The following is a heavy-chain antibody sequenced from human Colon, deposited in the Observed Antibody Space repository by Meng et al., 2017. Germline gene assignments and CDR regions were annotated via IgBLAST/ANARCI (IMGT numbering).Heavy chain of an antibody. D-gene: IGHD2-15*01. V-gene: IGHV3-9*01. CDR3: AKVDSTCTGGNCYYLDS. CDR2: ISWNGVKI. Sequence: SLRLSCAASGFTFRLYAMHWVRHATGKGLEWVSRISWNGVKIDYAASVKGRFTISRDNAKKSVYLEMSNLRPEDTALYYCAKVDSTCTGGNCYYLDSWGQGTLVTVSS. CDR1: GFTFRLYA. J-gene: IGHJ4*02.